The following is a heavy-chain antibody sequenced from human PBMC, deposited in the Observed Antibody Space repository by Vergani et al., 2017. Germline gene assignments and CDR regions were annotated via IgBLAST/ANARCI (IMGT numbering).Heavy chain of an antibody. Sequence: EVQLLESGGGLVQPGGSLRLSCAASGFTFSSYAMSWVRQAPGKGLEWVSAISGSGGSTYYADSVKGRFTISRDNSKNTLDLQMNSLRAEDTAVYYCARQLYSGSGYGPTPSFDYWGQGTLVTVSS. CDR2: ISGSGGST. D-gene: IGHD6-13*01. CDR3: ARQLYSGSGYGPTPSFDY. J-gene: IGHJ4*02. V-gene: IGHV3-23*01. CDR1: GFTFSSYA.